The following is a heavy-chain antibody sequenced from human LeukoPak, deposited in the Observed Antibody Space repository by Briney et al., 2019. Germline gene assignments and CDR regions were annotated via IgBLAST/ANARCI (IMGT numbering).Heavy chain of an antibody. D-gene: IGHD3-22*01. CDR3: ARLESGHYYDSSGYYFDAFDI. J-gene: IGHJ3*02. Sequence: PGESLRLSCAASGFSVSNKYMSWVRQAPGKGLEWVSVIYTGGDTYYADSVRGRFTISRDNAKNSLYLQMNSLRAEDTAVYYCARLESGHYYDSSGYYFDAFDIWGQGTMVTVSS. CDR1: GFSVSNKY. CDR2: IYTGGDT. V-gene: IGHV3-53*01.